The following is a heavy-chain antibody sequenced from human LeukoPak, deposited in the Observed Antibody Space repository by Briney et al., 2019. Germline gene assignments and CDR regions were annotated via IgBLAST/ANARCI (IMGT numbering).Heavy chain of an antibody. CDR1: GGTFSSYA. Sequence: SVKVSCKASGGTFSSYAISWVRQAPGQGPEWMGRIIPIFGTANYAQKFQGRVTITTDESTSTAYMELSSLRSEDTAVYYCARGGYPTDDAFDIWGQGTMVTVSS. V-gene: IGHV1-69*05. D-gene: IGHD3-22*01. J-gene: IGHJ3*02. CDR2: IIPIFGTA. CDR3: ARGGYPTDDAFDI.